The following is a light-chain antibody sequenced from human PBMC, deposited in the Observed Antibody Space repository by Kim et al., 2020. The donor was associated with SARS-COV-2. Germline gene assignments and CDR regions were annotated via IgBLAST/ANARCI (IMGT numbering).Light chain of an antibody. CDR3: KQYGSSPT. CDR1: QSVSSSY. J-gene: IGKJ1*01. V-gene: IGKV3-20*01. CDR2: AAS. Sequence: LAAGERATLSCRASQSVSSSYLTWYQQKPGQAPRLLIYAASSRATGIPDRCSGSESGAEFTLTSSRLEPEDFAVYYCKQYGSSPTFGQGTKVDIK.